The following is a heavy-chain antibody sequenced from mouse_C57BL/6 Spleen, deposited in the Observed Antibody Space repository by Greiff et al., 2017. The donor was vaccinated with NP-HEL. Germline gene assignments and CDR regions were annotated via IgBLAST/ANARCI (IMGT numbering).Heavy chain of an antibody. D-gene: IGHD1-1*01. J-gene: IGHJ4*01. CDR2: IYPGDGDT. Sequence: VQLQQSGPELVKPGASVKISCKASGYAFSSSWMNWVKQRPGKGLEWIGRIYPGDGDTNYNGKFKGKATLTADKSSSTAYMQLSSLTSVDSAVYFCARMGFTTVDAMDYWGQGTSVTVSS. CDR3: ARMGFTTVDAMDY. CDR1: GYAFSSSW. V-gene: IGHV1-82*01.